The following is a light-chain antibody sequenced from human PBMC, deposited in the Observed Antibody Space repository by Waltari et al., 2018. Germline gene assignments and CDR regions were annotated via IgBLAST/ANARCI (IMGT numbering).Light chain of an antibody. V-gene: IGLV2-23*02. CDR3: SSYAGSVV. CDR1: SSDIGSSNV. CDR2: GVN. Sequence: QSALTQPASVSGSPGQSITISCTGSSSDIGSSNVVSWYQHHPVKAPKLLIYGVNNRPSGVSNRFSGSKSGNTASLTISGLQAEDEADYYCSSYAGSVVFGGGTKLTVL. J-gene: IGLJ3*02.